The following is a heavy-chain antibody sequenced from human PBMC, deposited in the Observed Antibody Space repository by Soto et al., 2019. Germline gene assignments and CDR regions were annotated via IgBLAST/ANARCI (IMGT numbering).Heavy chain of an antibody. V-gene: IGHV1-69*06. Sequence: SVKVSCKASGGTFSSYATSWVRQAPGQGLEWMGGIIPIFGTANYAQKFQGRVTITADKSTSTAYMGLSSLRSEDTAVYYCARDSVLHTRPGIAVAGRDYWGQGTLVTVSS. CDR3: ARDSVLHTRPGIAVAGRDY. CDR2: IIPIFGTA. CDR1: GGTFSSYA. J-gene: IGHJ4*02. D-gene: IGHD6-19*01.